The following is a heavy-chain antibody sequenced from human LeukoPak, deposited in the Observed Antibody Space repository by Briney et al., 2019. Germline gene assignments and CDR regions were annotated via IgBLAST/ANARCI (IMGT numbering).Heavy chain of an antibody. V-gene: IGHV1-2*02. J-gene: IGHJ4*02. CDR3: ARDRSLTEKYSGRYFHDY. CDR2: IDPNTGGT. D-gene: IGHD1-26*01. Sequence: ASVKVSCKASGYTFTGYYIHWVRQAPGQGLEWMGWIDPNTGGTKYTQKFQGRVSMTRDTSSSTAYMELSRLTSDDTALYYCARDRSLTEKYSGRYFHDYWGQGTLVTVPS. CDR1: GYTFTGYY.